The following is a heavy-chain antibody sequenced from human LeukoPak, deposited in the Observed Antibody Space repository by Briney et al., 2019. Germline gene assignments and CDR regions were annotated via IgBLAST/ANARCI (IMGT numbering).Heavy chain of an antibody. Sequence: GGSLRLSCAASGFTFSSYSMNWVRQAPGKGLEWVSYISSSSTIYYADSVKGRFTISRDNAKNSPYLQMNSLRADDAAVYYCAREPTSMGSDYWGQGTLVTVSS. V-gene: IGHV3-48*04. J-gene: IGHJ4*02. CDR3: AREPTSMGSDY. CDR2: ISSSSTI. CDR1: GFTFSSYS. D-gene: IGHD5-18*01.